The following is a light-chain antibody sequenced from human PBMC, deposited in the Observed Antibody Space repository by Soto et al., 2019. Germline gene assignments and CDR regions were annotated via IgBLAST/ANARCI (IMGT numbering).Light chain of an antibody. CDR1: SSDVGSYNL. J-gene: IGLJ1*01. Sequence: QSVLTQPASVSGSPGQSITISCTGTSSDVGSYNLVSWYQQHPGKAPKLMIYEGSKRPSGVSNRFSGSKSGNTASLTISGLQAEDEADYYCCSYAGSSPGVFGTGTRSPS. CDR2: EGS. V-gene: IGLV2-23*01. CDR3: CSYAGSSPGV.